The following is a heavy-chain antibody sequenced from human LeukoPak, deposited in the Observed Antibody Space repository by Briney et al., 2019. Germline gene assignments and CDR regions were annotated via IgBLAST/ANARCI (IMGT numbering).Heavy chain of an antibody. Sequence: GGSLRLSCAASGFTFTNYAMSWVRQAPGKGLERVSDINDNGGSTFYADSVKGRFTISRDNSKNTLYMQMNSLRAEDTAVYYCAKKLGSSPGDFFDCWGQGTLVTVSS. J-gene: IGHJ4*02. CDR1: GFTFTNYA. CDR2: INDNGGST. D-gene: IGHD6-6*01. V-gene: IGHV3-23*01. CDR3: AKKLGSSPGDFFDC.